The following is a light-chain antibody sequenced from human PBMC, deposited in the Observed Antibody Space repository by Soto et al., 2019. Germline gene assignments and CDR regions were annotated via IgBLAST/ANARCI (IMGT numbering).Light chain of an antibody. CDR3: QQFATSPFT. V-gene: IGKV3-20*01. CDR2: GAS. J-gene: IGKJ3*01. CDR1: QSVSGSY. Sequence: EIVLTQSPGTLSLSPGERATPSCRASQSVSGSYLAWYQQKPGQAPRLLIYGASNRAPHVPGRFSGSGSGTAFTLTISRLEPEDFAVYYCQQFATSPFTFGPGTKVDIK.